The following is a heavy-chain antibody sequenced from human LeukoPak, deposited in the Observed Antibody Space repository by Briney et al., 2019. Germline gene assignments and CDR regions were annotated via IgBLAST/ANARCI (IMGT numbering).Heavy chain of an antibody. V-gene: IGHV3-49*03. CDR1: GFTFGDYA. D-gene: IGHD5-18*01. CDR3: TREERGYSYGYLWY. Sequence: AGGSLRLSCTASGFTFGDYAMSWFRQAPGKGLEWVGFIRSKAYGGTTEYAASVKGRFTISRDDSKSIAYLQMNSLKTEDTAVYYCTREERGYSYGYLWYWGQGTLVTVSS. CDR2: IRSKAYGGTT. J-gene: IGHJ4*02.